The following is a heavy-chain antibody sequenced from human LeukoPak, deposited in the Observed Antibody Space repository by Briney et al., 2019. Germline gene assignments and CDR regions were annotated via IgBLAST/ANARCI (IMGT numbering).Heavy chain of an antibody. Sequence: SETLSLTCTVSGGSISTDNYYWTWIRQPAGKGLEWIGRKYSSGSTNYNPSLRSRVTISVNTAKNQFSLKLSSVTAADTAVYYCARGFLAGIPDYFDYWGQGALVTISS. CDR1: GGSISTDNYY. J-gene: IGHJ4*02. CDR3: ARGFLAGIPDYFDY. V-gene: IGHV4-61*02. D-gene: IGHD3-3*01. CDR2: KYSSGST.